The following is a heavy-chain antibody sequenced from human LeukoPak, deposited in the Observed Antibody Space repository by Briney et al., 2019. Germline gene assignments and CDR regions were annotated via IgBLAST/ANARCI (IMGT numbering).Heavy chain of an antibody. V-gene: IGHV3-30-3*01. CDR3: ARGSRGLERRRASHFDY. CDR2: ISYDGSNK. D-gene: IGHD1-1*01. Sequence: GSLRLSCAASGFTFSSYAMHWVRQAPGKGLEGVAVISYDGSNKYYADSVKGRFTISRDNSKNTLYLQMNSLRAEDTAVYYCARGSRGLERRRASHFDYWGQGTLVTVSS. J-gene: IGHJ4*02. CDR1: GFTFSSYA.